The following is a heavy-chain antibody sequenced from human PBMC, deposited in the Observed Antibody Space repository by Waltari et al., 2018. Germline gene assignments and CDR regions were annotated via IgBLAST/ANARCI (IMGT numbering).Heavy chain of an antibody. D-gene: IGHD3-10*01. Sequence: QVQVVESGGGVVQPGGALRLSCAASGFTFSSYGMHWVRQAPGKGLEWVTFIRNDGSSKFYADSVKGRFTISRDNAKSTVYLQMNSLRAEDTAMYYCAKDTSYYDSGTYFYYFDYWGQGTLVTVSS. CDR1: GFTFSSYG. CDR2: IRNDGSSK. J-gene: IGHJ4*02. V-gene: IGHV3-30*02. CDR3: AKDTSYYDSGTYFYYFDY.